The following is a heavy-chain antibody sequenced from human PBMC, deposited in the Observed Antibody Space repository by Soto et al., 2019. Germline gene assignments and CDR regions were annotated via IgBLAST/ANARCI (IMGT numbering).Heavy chain of an antibody. Sequence: EVQLLDSGGDLVQPGGSLRLSCAASGFAFSNHAMSWVRQAPGKGLEWVSGLSGTGSNTFYADSVRGRFTIPRDNSKNTVYLQMTSLRVDDTAVYYCARDEKYYGSGTYYRGPFDYWGQGTLVTVSS. D-gene: IGHD3-10*01. CDR1: GFAFSNHA. J-gene: IGHJ4*02. CDR2: LSGTGSNT. CDR3: ARDEKYYGSGTYYRGPFDY. V-gene: IGHV3-23*01.